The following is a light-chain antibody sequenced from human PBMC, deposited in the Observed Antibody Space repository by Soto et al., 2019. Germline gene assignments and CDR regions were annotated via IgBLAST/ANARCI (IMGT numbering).Light chain of an antibody. CDR3: QHYDGSPRT. Sequence: EIVLTQSPATLSLSPGERATLSCRASQSVSSYLAWYQQKPGQAPRLLIYDASNRATGIPARFSGSGSGTDFTLTISGLEPEDSAVYYCQHYDGSPRTFGPGTKVDIK. CDR1: QSVSSY. V-gene: IGKV3-11*01. J-gene: IGKJ2*01. CDR2: DAS.